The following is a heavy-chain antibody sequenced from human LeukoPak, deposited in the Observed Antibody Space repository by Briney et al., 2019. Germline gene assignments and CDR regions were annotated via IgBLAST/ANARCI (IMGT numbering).Heavy chain of an antibody. D-gene: IGHD6-19*01. J-gene: IGHJ5*01. CDR3: XRXXSRGSASTRFDS. CDR2: IYESEST. Sequence: PSETLSLTCAVSGYPLGRNYFWGWVRQPPGKRLEWIGRIYESESTTYNPSLMNRVTISVDTSRNHLSLQLTSATAADTAVYYXXRXXSRGSASTRFDSWGQGILVTISS. V-gene: IGHV4-38-2*01. CDR1: GYPLGRNYF.